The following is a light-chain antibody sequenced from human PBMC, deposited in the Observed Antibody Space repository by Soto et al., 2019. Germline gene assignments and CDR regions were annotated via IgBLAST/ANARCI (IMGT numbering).Light chain of an antibody. CDR1: QSVRSN. Sequence: EIVMTQSPATLSVSPGERATLSCRASQSVRSNLAWFQQKPGQAPRLLVYGASARATGIQARFSGSGSGTEFTLTISSLQSEDFAVYYCQQYNNWPPWTFGPGTKVEIK. CDR3: QQYNNWPPWT. CDR2: GAS. V-gene: IGKV3-15*01. J-gene: IGKJ1*01.